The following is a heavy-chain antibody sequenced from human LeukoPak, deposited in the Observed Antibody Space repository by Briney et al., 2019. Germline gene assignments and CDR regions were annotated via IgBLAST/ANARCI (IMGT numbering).Heavy chain of an antibody. CDR1: GFTVSANH. V-gene: IGHV3-66*01. J-gene: IGHJ5*02. CDR2: MYSGGDT. CDR3: AKEENSYGYFLNWFDP. Sequence: QPGGSLRLSCAASGFTVSANHMNWVRQVPGKGLDWVSVMYSGGDTYYADSVKGRFTISRDNSKNTLYLQKNSLRAEDTAVYYCAKEENSYGYFLNWFDPWGQGTLVTVSS. D-gene: IGHD5-18*01.